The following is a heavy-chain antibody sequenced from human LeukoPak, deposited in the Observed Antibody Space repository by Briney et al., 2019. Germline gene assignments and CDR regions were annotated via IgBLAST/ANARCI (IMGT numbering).Heavy chain of an antibody. CDR1: AFTFSSYG. CDR3: AREQGIAVAGTNWFDP. CDR2: IRYDGSNK. D-gene: IGHD6-19*01. V-gene: IGHV3-30*02. Sequence: PGGSLRLSCAASAFTFSSYGMHWVRQAAGKGLEWVSFIRYDGSNKYYADSVKGRFTISRDNAKNSLYLQMNSLRAEDTAVYYCAREQGIAVAGTNWFDPWGQGTLVTVSS. J-gene: IGHJ5*02.